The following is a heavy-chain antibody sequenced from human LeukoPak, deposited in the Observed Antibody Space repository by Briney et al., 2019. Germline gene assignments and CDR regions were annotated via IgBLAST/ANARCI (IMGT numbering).Heavy chain of an antibody. J-gene: IGHJ6*03. CDR3: AKWAQPLLYYYYYYMDV. V-gene: IGHV3-23*01. CDR2: ISGSGGST. CDR1: GFTFSSYA. D-gene: IGHD2-21*02. Sequence: GGSLRLSCAASGFTFSSYAMSWGRQAPAKGLEWVSAISGSGGSTYYADSVKGRFTFSKDNYKNTLYLQMNSLRVEDTAVYYCAKWAQPLLYYYYYYMDVWGKGTTVTVSS.